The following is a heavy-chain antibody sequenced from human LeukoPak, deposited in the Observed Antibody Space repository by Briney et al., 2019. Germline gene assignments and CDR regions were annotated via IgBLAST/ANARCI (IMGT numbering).Heavy chain of an antibody. V-gene: IGHV4-39*07. J-gene: IGHJ5*02. Sequence: PSETLSLTCTVSGGSISSSSYYWGWIRQPPGKGLEWIGSIYYSGSTYYNPSLKSRVTISVDTSKNQFSLRLSSVTAADTAVYYCARVVVADGSNWFDPWGQGTLVTVSS. D-gene: IGHD2-15*01. CDR3: ARVVVADGSNWFDP. CDR2: IYYSGST. CDR1: GGSISSSSYY.